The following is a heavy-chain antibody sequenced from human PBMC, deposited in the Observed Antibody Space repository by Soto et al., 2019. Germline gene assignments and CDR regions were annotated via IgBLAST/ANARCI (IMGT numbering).Heavy chain of an antibody. Sequence: GESLKISCKGSGYSFTSYSIGWVRQMPGKGLEWMGIIYPGDSDTRYSPSFQGQVTISADKSISTAYLQWSSLKASDTAMYYCARHKVERQQLELFDYWGQGTLVTVSS. CDR1: GYSFTSYS. D-gene: IGHD6-13*01. V-gene: IGHV5-51*01. CDR3: ARHKVERQQLELFDY. CDR2: IYPGDSDT. J-gene: IGHJ4*02.